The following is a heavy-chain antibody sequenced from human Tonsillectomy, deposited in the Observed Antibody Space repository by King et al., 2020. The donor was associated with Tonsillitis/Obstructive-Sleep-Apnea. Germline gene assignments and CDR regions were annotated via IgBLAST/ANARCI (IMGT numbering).Heavy chain of an antibody. CDR2: INPNSGGT. Sequence: QLVQSGAEVKKPGASVKVSCKASGYTFTGYYMHWVRQAPGQGLEWMGWINPNSGGTNYAQKFQGRVTMTRDTSISTAYMELSRLRSDDTAVYYCARVRRGAVVHDAFDIWGQGTMVPVSS. D-gene: IGHD3-10*01. CDR1: GYTFTGYY. J-gene: IGHJ3*02. CDR3: ARVRRGAVVHDAFDI. V-gene: IGHV1-2*02.